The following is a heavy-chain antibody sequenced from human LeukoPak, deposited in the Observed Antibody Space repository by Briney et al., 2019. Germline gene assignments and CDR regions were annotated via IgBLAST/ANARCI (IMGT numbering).Heavy chain of an antibody. D-gene: IGHD2-2*01. Sequence: PGGSLRLSCAASGFLFSNYNMNWVRQAPGKGLERISIVSGSGGSAYYADSVKGRFTISRDNSKNTLYLQMNSLRAEDTAVYYCAKDFSSTSYFYDDAFDIWGQGTMVTVSS. CDR2: VSGSGGSA. CDR1: GFLFSNYN. V-gene: IGHV3-23*01. CDR3: AKDFSSTSYFYDDAFDI. J-gene: IGHJ3*02.